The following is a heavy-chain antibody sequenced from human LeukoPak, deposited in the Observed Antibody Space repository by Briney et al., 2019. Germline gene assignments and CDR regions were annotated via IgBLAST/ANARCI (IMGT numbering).Heavy chain of an antibody. D-gene: IGHD1-1*01. CDR2: ISSNGGST. V-gene: IGHV3-64*01. CDR1: GFTFSRYA. CDR3: ARGGYGQLDY. J-gene: IGHJ4*02. Sequence: GGAVRVSCAACGFTFSRYAMHWVRQAPGKGLEYISTISSNGGSTYYANSVKGRFTISRDNSQNALYLQMGSLRAEDMAVYYCARGGYGQLDYWGQGTLVTVSS.